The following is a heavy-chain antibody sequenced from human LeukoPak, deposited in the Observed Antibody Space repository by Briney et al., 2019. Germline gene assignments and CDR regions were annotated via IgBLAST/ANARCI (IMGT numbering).Heavy chain of an antibody. D-gene: IGHD3-9*01. V-gene: IGHV4-34*01. J-gene: IGHJ4*02. CDR3: ATGTAYLDIDY. CDR1: GGSISTYY. Sequence: PSETLSLTCTVSGGSISTYYWSWIRQPPGKGLEWIGEINHSGSTNYNPSLKSRVTISVDTSKNQFSLKLSSVTAADTAVYYCATGTAYLDIDYWGQGTLVTVSS. CDR2: INHSGST.